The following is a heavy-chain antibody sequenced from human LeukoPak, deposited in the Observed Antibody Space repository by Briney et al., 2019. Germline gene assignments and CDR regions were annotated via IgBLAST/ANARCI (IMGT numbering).Heavy chain of an antibody. CDR3: ARAYGGYSGYELIAY. J-gene: IGHJ4*02. CDR2: ISYDGSNK. Sequence: GGSLRLSCAASGFTFSSYATHWVRQAPGKGLEWVAVISYDGSNKYYADSVKGRFTISRDNSKNTLYLQMNSLRAEDTAVYYCARAYGGYSGYELIAYWGQGTLVTVSS. V-gene: IGHV3-30*04. D-gene: IGHD5-12*01. CDR1: GFTFSSYA.